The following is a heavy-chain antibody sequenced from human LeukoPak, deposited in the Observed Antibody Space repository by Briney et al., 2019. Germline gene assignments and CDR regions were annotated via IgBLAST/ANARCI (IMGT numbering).Heavy chain of an antibody. CDR3: TREARVGNWFDP. CDR2: INPDNGGT. Sequence: GASVKVSCRASGYTFTDYYIHWVRQAPGQGLEGMGWINPDNGGTNYAQKFQGRVTMTRDTSIRTVYMDLSRLRSGDTAVFYCTREARVGNWFDPWGQGTQVTVSS. V-gene: IGHV1-2*02. J-gene: IGHJ5*02. CDR1: GYTFTDYY. D-gene: IGHD2-2*01.